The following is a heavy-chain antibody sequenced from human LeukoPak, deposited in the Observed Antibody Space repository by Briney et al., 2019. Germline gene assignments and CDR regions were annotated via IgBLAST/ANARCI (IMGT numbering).Heavy chain of an antibody. CDR2: ISWNSGNI. D-gene: IGHD1-1*01. J-gene: IGHJ3*01. CDR1: GFTFDDYA. Sequence: GGSLRLSCAASGFTFDDYAMHWVRQAPGKGLEWVSGISWNSGNIAYADSVKGRFSISRDNAENSVYLQMTGLRSEDTALYYCTKATGYNWNDKDAFDVWGQGAMVIVSS. CDR3: TKATGYNWNDKDAFDV. V-gene: IGHV3-9*01.